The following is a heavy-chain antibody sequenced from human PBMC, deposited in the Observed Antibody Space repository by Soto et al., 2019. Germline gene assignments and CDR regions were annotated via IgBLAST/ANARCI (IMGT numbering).Heavy chain of an antibody. J-gene: IGHJ4*02. V-gene: IGHV3-21*01. CDR1: GFTFSNYI. CDR2: ISGDSGDI. CDR3: ARSRYYHAISGYSYNFDS. Sequence: EVQLVESGGGLVKPGGSLRLSCAASGFTFSNYIMNWVRQAPGKGLEWVSSISGDSGDIYYADSVKGRFTISRDNAKNALHPIMNSLRVEHTAVFYCARSRYYHAISGYSYNFDSWGQGTLVTVSS. D-gene: IGHD2-21*02.